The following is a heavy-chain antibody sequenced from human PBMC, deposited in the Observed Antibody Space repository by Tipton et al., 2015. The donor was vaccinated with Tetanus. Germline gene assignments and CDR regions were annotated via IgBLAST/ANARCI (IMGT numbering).Heavy chain of an antibody. V-gene: IGHV4-39*01. CDR3: AKHRPSTGTAPSLIYNCFDP. D-gene: IGHD1-1*01. Sequence: TLSLTCTVSGDSISSILYYWAWIRQSPGRGLEWIGSVYYGGNTFYNPSLKSRLTISADTSKNHFSLKGTSVTAADTAVYYCAKHRPSTGTAPSLIYNCFDPWGQGTLVTVSS. J-gene: IGHJ5*02. CDR1: GDSISSILYY. CDR2: VYYGGNT.